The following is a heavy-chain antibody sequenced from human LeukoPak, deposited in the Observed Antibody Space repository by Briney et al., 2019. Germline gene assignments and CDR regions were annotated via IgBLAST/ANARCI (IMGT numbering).Heavy chain of an antibody. J-gene: IGHJ4*02. CDR3: VRQVAGAAGGIDF. D-gene: IGHD6-19*01. CDR2: IYPGDSDT. CDR1: GYSFSTYW. V-gene: IGHV5-51*01. Sequence: GESLEISCKGSGYSFSTYWIGWVRQMPGKGLEWMGIIYPGDSDTRYSPSFQGQVTISADKSISTAYLQWSSLKASDTAMYYCVRQVAGAAGGIDFWGQGTLVTVSS.